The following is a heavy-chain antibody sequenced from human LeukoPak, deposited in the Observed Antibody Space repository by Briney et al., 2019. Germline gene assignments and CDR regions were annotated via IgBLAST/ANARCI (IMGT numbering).Heavy chain of an antibody. Sequence: SETLSLTCTVSGGSISSYHWFWIRQPAGKGLEWIGRIYTSGSTNYNPSLKSRVTMSVDTSKNQFSLKLTSVTAADTALYYRARAPSGCGGTCSFDSWGQGTLVTVSS. CDR1: GGSISSYH. V-gene: IGHV4-4*07. CDR2: IYTSGST. CDR3: ARAPSGCGGTCSFDS. J-gene: IGHJ4*02. D-gene: IGHD2-15*01.